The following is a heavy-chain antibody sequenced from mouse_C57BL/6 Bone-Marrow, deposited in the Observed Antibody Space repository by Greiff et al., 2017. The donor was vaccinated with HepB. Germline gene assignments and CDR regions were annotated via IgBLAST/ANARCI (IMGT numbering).Heavy chain of an antibody. CDR2: ISSGSSTI. D-gene: IGHD1-1*01. CDR1: GFTFSDYG. J-gene: IGHJ3*01. Sequence: DVKLVESGGGLVKPGGSLKLSCAASGFTFSDYGMHWVRQAPEKGLEWVAYISSGSSTIYYADTVKGRFTISRDNAKNTLFLQMTSLRSEDTAMYYCARRDYGSSPWFAYWGQGTLVTVSA. CDR3: ARRDYGSSPWFAY. V-gene: IGHV5-17*01.